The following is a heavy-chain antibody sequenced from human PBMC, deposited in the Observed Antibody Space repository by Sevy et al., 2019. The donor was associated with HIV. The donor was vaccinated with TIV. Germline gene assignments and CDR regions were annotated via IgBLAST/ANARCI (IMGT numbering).Heavy chain of an antibody. Sequence: GGSLRLSCAASGFTFSSYAMHWVRQAPGKGLEWVAVISYDGSNKYYADSVKGRFTISRDNSKSTLYLQMNSLRAEVTAVYYCARDYSYDFWSGYYGYYYYGMDVWGQGTTVTVSS. D-gene: IGHD3-3*01. V-gene: IGHV3-30-3*01. CDR3: ARDYSYDFWSGYYGYYYYGMDV. CDR1: GFTFSSYA. J-gene: IGHJ6*02. CDR2: ISYDGSNK.